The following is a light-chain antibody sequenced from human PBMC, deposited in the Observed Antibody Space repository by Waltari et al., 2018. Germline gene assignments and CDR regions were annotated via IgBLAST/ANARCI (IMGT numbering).Light chain of an antibody. J-gene: IGKJ4*01. CDR3: QQYNSWPLT. CDR1: QSVSNN. Sequence: EIVMTQSPATLSVYPGERATLSCRASQSVSNNLAWFQHKPGQAPRLPICGASTRAAGSPARFSGSGSGADFTLTISSLQSEDFALYYCQQYNSWPLTFGGGTKVEIK. V-gene: IGKV3-15*01. CDR2: GAS.